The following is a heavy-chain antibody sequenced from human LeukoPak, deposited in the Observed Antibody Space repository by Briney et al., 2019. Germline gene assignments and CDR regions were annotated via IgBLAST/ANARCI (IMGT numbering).Heavy chain of an antibody. CDR3: ARGGSGSYYNRYYFDY. Sequence: GGSLRLSCAASGFTFSSYWMHWVRQAPGKGLVWVSRINSDGSSTSYADSVKGRFTISRDNAKNTLYLQMNSLRAEDTAVYYCARGGSGSYYNRYYFDYWGQGTLVIVSS. J-gene: IGHJ4*02. CDR1: GFTFSSYW. CDR2: INSDGSST. D-gene: IGHD3-10*01. V-gene: IGHV3-74*01.